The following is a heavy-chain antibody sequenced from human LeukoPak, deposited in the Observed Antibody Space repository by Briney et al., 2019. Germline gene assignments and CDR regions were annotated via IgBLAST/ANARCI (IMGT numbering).Heavy chain of an antibody. CDR3: ARDPFYDDSTNDAFDI. CDR1: GGSFSGYY. CDR2: INHSGST. V-gene: IGHV4-34*01. Sequence: SETLSLTCAVYGGSFSGYYWSWIRQPPGKGLEWIGEINHSGSTNYNPSLKSRVTISVDTSKNQFSLKLSSVTAADTAVYYCARDPFYDDSTNDAFDIWGQGTMVTVSS. J-gene: IGHJ3*02. D-gene: IGHD3-22*01.